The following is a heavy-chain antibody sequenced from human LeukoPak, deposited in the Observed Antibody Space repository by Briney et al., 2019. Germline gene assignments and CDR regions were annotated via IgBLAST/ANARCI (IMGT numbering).Heavy chain of an antibody. CDR2: INPNSGGT. V-gene: IGHV1-2*02. J-gene: IGHJ4*02. Sequence: GASVKVSCTASGYTFTGYYMHWVRQAPGQGLEWMGWINPNSGGTNYAQKFQGRVTMTRDTSISTAYMELSRLRSDDTAVYYCARHRLDYYDSSGYYYAYWGQGTLVTVSS. D-gene: IGHD3-22*01. CDR1: GYTFTGYY. CDR3: ARHRLDYYDSSGYYYAY.